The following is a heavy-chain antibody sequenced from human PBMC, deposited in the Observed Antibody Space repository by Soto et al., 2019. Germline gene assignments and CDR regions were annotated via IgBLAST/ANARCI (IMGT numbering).Heavy chain of an antibody. J-gene: IGHJ5*02. Sequence: SETLSLTCTVSGASMNSYHWSWIRQPAGKGLEWIGHIHSSGSTNYNPSLKSRVTMSVDTPKNQFSLRLMSLTAADTAVYYCARDQGVAAAGITWFDPWGQGSLVTVSS. V-gene: IGHV4-4*07. D-gene: IGHD6-13*01. CDR1: GASMNSYH. CDR3: ARDQGVAAAGITWFDP. CDR2: IHSSGST.